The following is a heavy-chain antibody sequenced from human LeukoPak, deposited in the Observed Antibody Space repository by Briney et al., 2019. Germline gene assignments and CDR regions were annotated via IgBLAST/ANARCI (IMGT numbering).Heavy chain of an antibody. CDR2: IYSGGST. D-gene: IGHD2-2*03. CDR3: ARVDIDIVAGMDV. Sequence: GGSLRLSCAASGFTVSSNYMSWVRQAPGKGLEWVSLIYSGGSTYYADSVKGRFTISRDNSKNTLYLQMNSLRAEDTAVCYCARVDIDIVAGMDVWGQGTTVTVSS. V-gene: IGHV3-53*01. J-gene: IGHJ6*02. CDR1: GFTVSSNY.